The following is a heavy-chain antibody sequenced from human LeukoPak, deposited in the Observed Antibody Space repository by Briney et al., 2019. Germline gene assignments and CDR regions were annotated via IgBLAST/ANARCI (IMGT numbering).Heavy chain of an antibody. CDR2: IYPGDSDT. J-gene: IGHJ4*02. CDR3: ARRPYGGMYYFDY. Sequence: GASLQISCQGSGSIFTSYWIGLGRQVPGKRLEWRGIIYPGDSDTRYTPSFQGQVAISADKSISTAYLQWSSLKASDTAMYYCARRPYGGMYYFDYWGQGTLVTVSS. V-gene: IGHV5-51*01. CDR1: GSIFTSYW. D-gene: IGHD4-23*01.